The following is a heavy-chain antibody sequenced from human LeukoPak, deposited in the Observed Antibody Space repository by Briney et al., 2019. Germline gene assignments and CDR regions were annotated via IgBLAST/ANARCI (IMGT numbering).Heavy chain of an antibody. CDR3: ARVPLQLWTLRAFDI. Sequence: SETLSLTCTVSGGSISSYYWSWIRQPPGKGLEWIGYIYYSGSTNYNPSLKSRVTISVDTSKNQFSLKLSSVTAADTAVYYCARVPLQLWTLRAFDIWGQGTMVTVSS. J-gene: IGHJ3*02. V-gene: IGHV4-59*12. CDR1: GGSISSYY. D-gene: IGHD5-18*01. CDR2: IYYSGST.